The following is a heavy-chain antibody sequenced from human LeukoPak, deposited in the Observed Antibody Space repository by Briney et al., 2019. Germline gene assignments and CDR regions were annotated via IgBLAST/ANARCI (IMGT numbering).Heavy chain of an antibody. D-gene: IGHD3-10*01. CDR2: IYYSGST. J-gene: IGHJ5*02. CDR1: GGSIRSYY. V-gene: IGHV4-59*01. Sequence: SETLSLTCTVSGGSIRSYYWSWIRQPPGKGLEWIGYIYYSGSTNYNPSLKSRVTISVDTSKNQFSLKLSSVTAADTAVYYCARGSYGSGSYLGLNWFDLWGQGTLVTVSS. CDR3: ARGSYGSGSYLGLNWFDL.